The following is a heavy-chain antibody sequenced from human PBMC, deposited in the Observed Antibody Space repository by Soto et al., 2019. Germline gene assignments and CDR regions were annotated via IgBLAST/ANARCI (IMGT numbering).Heavy chain of an antibody. D-gene: IGHD3-10*01. J-gene: IGHJ6*02. Sequence: PSETLSLSCAVYGGSFSGYYWSWIRQPPGKGLEWIGEINHSGSTNYNPSLKSRVTISVDTSKNQFSLKLSSVTAADTAVYYCARVGYYYGSGSYYKGDYYYYGMDVWGQGTTVTVSS. CDR1: GGSFSGYY. CDR2: INHSGST. CDR3: ARVGYYYGSGSYYKGDYYYYGMDV. V-gene: IGHV4-34*01.